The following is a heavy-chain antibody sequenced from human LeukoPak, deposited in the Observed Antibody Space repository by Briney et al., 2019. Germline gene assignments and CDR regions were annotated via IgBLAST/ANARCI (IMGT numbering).Heavy chain of an antibody. CDR2: IYCTGST. Sequence: SETLSLTCSVSGGSISSSNYYWGWVRQPPGKGLDWIATIYCTGSTYYNPSLKSRVTISVDTSKNQFSLSLTSVTAADTAVYFCASRPTFYYGSGSYPRRFYDSWGQGILVTVSS. J-gene: IGHJ4*02. V-gene: IGHV4-39*01. CDR3: ASRPTFYYGSGSYPRRFYDS. D-gene: IGHD3-10*01. CDR1: GGSISSSNYY.